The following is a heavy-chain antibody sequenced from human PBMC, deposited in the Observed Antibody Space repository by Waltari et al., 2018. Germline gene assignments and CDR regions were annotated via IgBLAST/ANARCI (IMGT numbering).Heavy chain of an antibody. D-gene: IGHD3-3*01. Sequence: QVQLVQSGAEVKKPGSSVKVSCQASGGTFRRSAISWVRQAPGKGLEWMGGIIPIFGTANYAQKFQGRVTITTDESTSTAYMELSSLRSEDTAVYYCASFWSGSRDFYYYYGMDVWGQGTTVTVSS. CDR3: ASFWSGSRDFYYYYGMDV. CDR1: GGTFRRSA. CDR2: IIPIFGTA. J-gene: IGHJ6*02. V-gene: IGHV1-69*05.